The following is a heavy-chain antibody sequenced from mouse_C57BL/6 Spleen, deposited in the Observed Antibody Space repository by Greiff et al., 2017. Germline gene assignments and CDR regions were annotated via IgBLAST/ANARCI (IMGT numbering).Heavy chain of an antibody. D-gene: IGHD3-2*02. CDR2: ISSGSSTI. V-gene: IGHV5-17*01. CDR3: AREDSSGGLAY. Sequence: EVQVVESGGGLVKPGGSLKLSCAASGFTFSDYGMHWVRQAPEKGLEWVAYISSGSSTIYYADTVKGRFTISRDNATNTLFLQMTSLRSEDTAMYYCAREDSSGGLAYWGQGTLVTVSA. J-gene: IGHJ3*01. CDR1: GFTFSDYG.